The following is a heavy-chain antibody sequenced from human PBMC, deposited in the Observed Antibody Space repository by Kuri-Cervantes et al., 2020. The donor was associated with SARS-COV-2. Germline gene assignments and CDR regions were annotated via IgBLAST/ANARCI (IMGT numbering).Heavy chain of an antibody. CDR2: IYTSGST. D-gene: IGHD2-15*01. V-gene: IGHV4-61*02. CDR1: GGSISSGSYY. CDR3: ASSGHKVAFDI. J-gene: IGHJ3*02. Sequence: LRLSCTVSGGSISSGSYYWSWIRQPAGKGLEWIGRIYTSGSTNYNPSLKSRVTISVDTSKNHFSLKLSSVTAADTAVYYCASSGHKVAFDIWGQGTMVTVSS.